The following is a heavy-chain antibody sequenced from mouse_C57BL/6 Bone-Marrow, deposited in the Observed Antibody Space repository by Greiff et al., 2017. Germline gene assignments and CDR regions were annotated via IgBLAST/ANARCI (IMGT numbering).Heavy chain of an antibody. D-gene: IGHD2-4*01. V-gene: IGHV1-64*01. Sequence: VQLQQPGAELVKPGASVKLSCKASGYTFTNYWMHWVKQRPGQGFEWIGMMHPNGGSPDYNEKFKSEATLSVDKSSRTADMELSSLTSEDSAVYYCARSYDYDDYTMDYWGQGTSVTVSS. CDR3: ARSYDYDDYTMDY. J-gene: IGHJ4*01. CDR2: MHPNGGSP. CDR1: GYTFTNYW.